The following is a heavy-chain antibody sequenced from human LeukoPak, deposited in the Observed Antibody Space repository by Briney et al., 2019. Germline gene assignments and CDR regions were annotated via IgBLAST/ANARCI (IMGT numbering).Heavy chain of an antibody. CDR3: AKDLYDFWSGHKYVFDY. V-gene: IGHV4-59*12. CDR1: GGSITGYY. CDR2: VYFTGRT. J-gene: IGHJ4*02. Sequence: SETLSLTCTVSGGSITGYYWSWIRQPPGKGLEWIAYVYFTGRTLYNPSLESRVTISVDTSKTQFSLRLTSVTAADTAVYYCAKDLYDFWSGHKYVFDYWGQGTLVTVSS. D-gene: IGHD3-3*01.